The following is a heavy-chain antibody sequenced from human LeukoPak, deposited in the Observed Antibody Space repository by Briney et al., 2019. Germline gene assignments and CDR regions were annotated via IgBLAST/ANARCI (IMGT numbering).Heavy chain of an antibody. J-gene: IGHJ4*02. D-gene: IGHD3-22*01. Sequence: PGGSLRLSCAASGFTFSSYGMHWVRQAPGKGLEWVAFIRYDGSNKYYADSVKGRFTISRDNSKNTLYLQMNSLRAEDTAVYYCAKDQSYYYDSSGYYALDYWGQGTLVTVSS. CDR2: IRYDGSNK. V-gene: IGHV3-30*02. CDR3: AKDQSYYYDSSGYYALDY. CDR1: GFTFSSYG.